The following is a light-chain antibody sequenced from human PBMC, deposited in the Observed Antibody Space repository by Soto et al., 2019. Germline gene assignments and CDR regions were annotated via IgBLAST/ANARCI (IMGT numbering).Light chain of an antibody. Sequence: QSVLTQTPSASGTPGQRVTISCSGSNSNMGRNYVYWYQQVPGTAPKLLMYRNDVRPSGVPDRITGSKSGTSASLAISGLRSEEEADYYCAVWDSSLNGVAFGGGTKLTVL. CDR2: RND. CDR3: AVWDSSLNGVA. V-gene: IGLV1-47*01. J-gene: IGLJ2*01. CDR1: NSNMGRNY.